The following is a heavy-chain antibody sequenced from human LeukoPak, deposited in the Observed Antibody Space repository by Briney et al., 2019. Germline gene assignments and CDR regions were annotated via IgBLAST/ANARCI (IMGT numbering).Heavy chain of an antibody. CDR3: ARARRYYYDSSGYYHYYYYMDV. V-gene: IGHV3-48*03. D-gene: IGHD3-22*01. CDR2: ISSSGSTI. Sequence: GGSLRLSCAASGFTFSSYEMNWVRQAPGKGLEWVSYISSSGSTIYYADSVKGRFTISRDNAKNSLYLQMNSLRAEDTAVYYCARARRYYYDSSGYYHYYYYMDVWGKGTTVTVSS. J-gene: IGHJ6*03. CDR1: GFTFSSYE.